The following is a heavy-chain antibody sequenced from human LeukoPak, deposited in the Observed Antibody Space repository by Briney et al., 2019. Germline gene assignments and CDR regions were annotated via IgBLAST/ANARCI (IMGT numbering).Heavy chain of an antibody. V-gene: IGHV3-23*01. Sequence: GGSLRLSCAASGFTFSSYAMSWVRQAPGKGLEWVSAISGSGGSTYYANSVRGRFTISRDNSKNTLYLQMNSLRAEDTAVYYCAKVQTGPSGSYPSSAFDIWGQGTMVTVSS. D-gene: IGHD1-26*01. CDR1: GFTFSSYA. J-gene: IGHJ3*02. CDR2: ISGSGGST. CDR3: AKVQTGPSGSYPSSAFDI.